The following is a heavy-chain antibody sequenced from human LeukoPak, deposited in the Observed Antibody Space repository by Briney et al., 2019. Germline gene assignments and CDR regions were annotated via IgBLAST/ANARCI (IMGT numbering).Heavy chain of an antibody. CDR1: AGSISSYY. CDR3: ARLITGPDASDI. CDR2: IYYSGST. J-gene: IGHJ3*02. V-gene: IGHV4-59*08. D-gene: IGHD1-20*01. Sequence: PSETLSLTCTVSAGSISSYYWSWIRQPPGKGLVWLGYIYYSGSTNYNPSLKSRVTTSVDTSKNQFSLKLSSVTAADTAVYYCARLITGPDASDIWGQGTMVTVSS.